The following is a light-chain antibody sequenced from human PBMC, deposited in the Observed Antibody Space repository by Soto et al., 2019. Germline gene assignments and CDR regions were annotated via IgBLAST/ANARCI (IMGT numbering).Light chain of an antibody. CDR3: QQYNSYPLT. Sequence: DILMTQSPSTLSASVGDRVTITCRASQSISSWLAWYQQKPGKAPKLLIHEASSLESGVPSRFSGSGSETEFTLTISSLQPDDFATYYCQQYNSYPLTFGGGTKVEIK. J-gene: IGKJ4*01. CDR2: EAS. CDR1: QSISSW. V-gene: IGKV1-5*03.